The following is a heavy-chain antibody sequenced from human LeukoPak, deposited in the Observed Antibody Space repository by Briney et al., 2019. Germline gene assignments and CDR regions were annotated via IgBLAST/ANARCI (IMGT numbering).Heavy chain of an antibody. CDR3: ARGSIVGATRYYFDY. CDR2: ISSNGGST. D-gene: IGHD1-26*01. Sequence: GGSLRLSCAASGFTFSSYAMHWVRQAPGKGLEYASAISSNGGSTYYANSVKGRFTISRDNSKNTLYLQMGSLRAEDMAVYYCARGSIVGATRYYFDYWGQGTLVTVSS. J-gene: IGHJ4*02. CDR1: GFTFSSYA. V-gene: IGHV3-64*01.